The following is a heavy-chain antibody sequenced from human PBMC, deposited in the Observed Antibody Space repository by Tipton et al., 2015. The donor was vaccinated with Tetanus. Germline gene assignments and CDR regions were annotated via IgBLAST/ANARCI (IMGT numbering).Heavy chain of an antibody. CDR3: ARGVISYKNSSGWYLYYLDY. Sequence: TLSLTCTVYGGSFSGYYWSWIRQPPGKGLEWIGEINHSGSTNYNPSLKSRVTISVDMSKNQFSLKLSSVTAADTAVYYCARGVISYKNSSGWYLYYLDYWGQGTLVTVSS. CDR1: GGSFSGYY. V-gene: IGHV4-34*01. D-gene: IGHD6-19*01. CDR2: INHSGST. J-gene: IGHJ4*02.